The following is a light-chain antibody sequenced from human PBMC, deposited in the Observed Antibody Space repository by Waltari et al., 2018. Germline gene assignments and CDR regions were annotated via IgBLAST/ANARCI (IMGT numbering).Light chain of an antibody. V-gene: IGKV3-20*01. CDR1: QSVSSNY. CDR2: GAS. Sequence: EIVLTQSPGTLSLSPGEGATLSCRASQSVSSNYLAWYQQKPGQAPRLLIYGASFRATVIPDRFRGSGSGTDFSLIISRLEPEDFVVYYCQQYSSSPRTFGQGTKVEIK. CDR3: QQYSSSPRT. J-gene: IGKJ1*01.